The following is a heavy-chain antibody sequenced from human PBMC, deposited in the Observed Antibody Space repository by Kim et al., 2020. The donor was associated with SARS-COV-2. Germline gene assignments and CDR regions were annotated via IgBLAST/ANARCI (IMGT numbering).Heavy chain of an antibody. CDR2: IYYSGST. J-gene: IGHJ4*02. Sequence: SETLSLTCTVSGGSISSYYWSWIRQPPGKGLEWIGYIYYSGSTNYNPSLKSRVTISVDPSKNQFSLKLSSVTAADTAVYYCAGDGFAGNFDYCGQGTLVTVSS. CDR3: AGDGFAGNFDY. D-gene: IGHD1-1*01. CDR1: GGSISSYY. V-gene: IGHV4-59*13.